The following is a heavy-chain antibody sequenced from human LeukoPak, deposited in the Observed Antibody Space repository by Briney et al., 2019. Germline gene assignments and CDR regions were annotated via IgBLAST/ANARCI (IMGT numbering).Heavy chain of an antibody. Sequence: GGSLRLSCAASGFTFSSYEMNWVRQAPGKGLEWVSYISSSGSTIYYADSVKGRFTISRDNAKNSLYLQMNSLRAEDTAVYYCAGVVEAAATPIYYMDVWGKGTTVTVS. CDR3: AGVVEAAATPIYYMDV. V-gene: IGHV3-48*03. CDR1: GFTFSSYE. D-gene: IGHD6-13*01. J-gene: IGHJ6*03. CDR2: ISSSGSTI.